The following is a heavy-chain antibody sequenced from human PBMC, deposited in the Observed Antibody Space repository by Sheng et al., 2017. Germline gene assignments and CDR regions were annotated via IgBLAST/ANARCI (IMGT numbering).Heavy chain of an antibody. CDR1: GFTFSNFW. D-gene: IGHD3-10*01. J-gene: IGHJ6*02. CDR2: IKQDESEK. V-gene: IGHV3-7*01. CDR3: ARCPVVRGLSRMDV. Sequence: EVQLVESGGGLVQPGGSLRLSCGASGFTFSNFWMTWVRQAPGKGLEWVANIKQDESEKXYVDSVRGRFTISRDNAKNSLYLQMSSLRAEDTAVYYCARCPVVRGLSRMDVVGPR.